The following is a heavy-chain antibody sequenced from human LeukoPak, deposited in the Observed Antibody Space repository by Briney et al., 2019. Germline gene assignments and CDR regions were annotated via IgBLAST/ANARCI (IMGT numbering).Heavy chain of an antibody. CDR2: ISYDGSNK. V-gene: IGHV3-30*18. CDR3: AKDRGFGGDFDY. CDR1: GFTFSSYG. J-gene: IGHJ4*02. D-gene: IGHD2-21*01. Sequence: GGSLRLSCAASGFTFSSYGMHWVRQAPGKGLEWVAVISYDGSNKYYADSVKGRFTISRDNSKNTLYLQMNSLRAEDTAVYYCAKDRGFGGDFDYWGQGTLVTVSS.